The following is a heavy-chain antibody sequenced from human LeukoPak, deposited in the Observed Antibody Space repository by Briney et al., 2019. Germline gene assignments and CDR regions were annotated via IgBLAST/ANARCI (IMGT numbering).Heavy chain of an antibody. CDR2: IYYSGST. J-gene: IGHJ5*02. CDR3: ARDSTLGRPGWFDP. V-gene: IGHV4-31*03. Sequence: SETLSLTCTVSGGSISSGGYYWSWIRQHPGKGLGWIGYIYYSGSTYYNPSLKSRVTISVDTSKNQFSLKLSSVTAADTAVYYCARDSTLGRPGWFDPWGQGTLVTVSS. CDR1: GGSISSGGYY. D-gene: IGHD2-2*01.